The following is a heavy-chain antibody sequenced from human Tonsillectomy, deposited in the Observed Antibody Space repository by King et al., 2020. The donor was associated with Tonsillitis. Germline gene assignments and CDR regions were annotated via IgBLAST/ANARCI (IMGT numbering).Heavy chain of an antibody. CDR2: ISYDESRE. J-gene: IGHJ1*01. CDR3: VRESLYRGGWGIDF. V-gene: IGHV3-30*19. Sequence: VQLVESGGGVVQPGRSLRLSCVASGFTFSSYGVHWVRQAPGRGLEWVAVISYDESREHYLDSVKGRFPISRDNYKNTLYLQMNSLRDEDTGVYYCVRESLYRGGWGIDFWGQGTRVTVFS. CDR1: GFTFSSYG. D-gene: IGHD1-26*01.